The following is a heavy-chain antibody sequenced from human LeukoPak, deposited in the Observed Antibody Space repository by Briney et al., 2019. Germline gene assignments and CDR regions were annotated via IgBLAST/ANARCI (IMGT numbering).Heavy chain of an antibody. J-gene: IGHJ5*02. D-gene: IGHD2-2*01. CDR3: AATFSPAAPYNWFDP. Sequence: SVKVSCKASGGTYSSYTISWVRQAPGQGLEWMGRIIPILGIANYAQKFQGRVTITADKSTSTAYMELSSLRSEDTAVYYCAATFSPAAPYNWFDPWGQGTLVTVSS. V-gene: IGHV1-69*02. CDR1: GGTYSSYT. CDR2: IIPILGIA.